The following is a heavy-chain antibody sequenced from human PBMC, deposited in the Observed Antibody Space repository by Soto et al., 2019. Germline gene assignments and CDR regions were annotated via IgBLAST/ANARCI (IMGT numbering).Heavy chain of an antibody. J-gene: IGHJ4*02. CDR1: GFTFSSYA. CDR3: AKDSTYYYDSSGYYDY. CDR2: ISGSGGST. D-gene: IGHD3-22*01. V-gene: IGHV3-23*01. Sequence: PGGSLRLSCASSGFTFSSYAMSLVRQAPGKGLEWVSAISGSGGSTYYADSVKGRFTISRDNSKNTLYLQMNSLRAEDTAVYYCAKDSTYYYDSSGYYDYWGQGTLVTVSS.